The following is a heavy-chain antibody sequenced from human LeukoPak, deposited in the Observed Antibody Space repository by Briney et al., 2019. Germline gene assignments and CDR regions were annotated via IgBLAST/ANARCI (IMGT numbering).Heavy chain of an antibody. Sequence: PGGSLRLSCAASGFTFSAYWMHWVRQVPGKGPVWVSFIKSDERTTNYADSVKGRFTISRDNARNTVDLQMNNLRADDTALYYCATGAKSGYEYWGQGTLVTVSS. CDR3: ATGAKSGYEY. V-gene: IGHV3-74*01. D-gene: IGHD5-12*01. CDR1: GFTFSAYW. CDR2: IKSDERTT. J-gene: IGHJ4*02.